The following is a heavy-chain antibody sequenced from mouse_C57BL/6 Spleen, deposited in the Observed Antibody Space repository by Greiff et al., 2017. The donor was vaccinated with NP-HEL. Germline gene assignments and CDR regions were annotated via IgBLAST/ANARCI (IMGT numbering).Heavy chain of an antibody. D-gene: IGHD5-1-1*01. CDR3: AKILDYYAMEY. CDR1: GFTFSDYG. CDR2: ISSGSSTI. V-gene: IGHV5-17*01. Sequence: EVHLVESGGGLVKPGGSLKLSCAASGFTFSDYGMHWVRQAPEKGLEWVAYISSGSSTIYYADTVKGRFTISRDNAKNTLFLQMTSLRSEDTAMYYCAKILDYYAMEYWGQGASVTVSA. J-gene: IGHJ4*01.